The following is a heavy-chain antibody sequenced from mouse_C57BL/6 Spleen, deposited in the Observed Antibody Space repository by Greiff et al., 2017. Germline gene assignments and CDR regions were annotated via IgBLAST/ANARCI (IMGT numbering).Heavy chain of an antibody. V-gene: IGHV1-75*01. CDR1: GYTFPDYY. J-gene: IGHJ4*01. CDR3: ARYDGYAMDY. Sequence: QVQLKQSGPELVKPGASVKISCKASGYTFPDYYINWVKQRPGQGLAWIGWIFPGSGSPYYIEKFKGKATLTVDKSSSTAYMLLSSLTSEDSAVYFCARYDGYAMDYWGQGTSVTVSS. D-gene: IGHD2-3*01. CDR2: IFPGSGSP.